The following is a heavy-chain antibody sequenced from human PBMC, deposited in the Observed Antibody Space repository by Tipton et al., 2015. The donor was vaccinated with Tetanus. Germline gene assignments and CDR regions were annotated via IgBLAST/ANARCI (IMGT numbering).Heavy chain of an antibody. V-gene: IGHV4-30-4*01. CDR2: IYYSGST. J-gene: IGHJ2*01. CDR3: ARVRVGYSGIPPVGWYFDL. Sequence: TLSLTCTVSGGSISSGDYYWSWIRQPPGKGPEWIGYIYYSGSTYYNPSLKSRVTISVDTSKNQFSLKLSSVTAADTAVYYCARVRVGYSGIPPVGWYFDLWGRGTLVTVSS. D-gene: IGHD1-26*01. CDR1: GGSISSGDYY.